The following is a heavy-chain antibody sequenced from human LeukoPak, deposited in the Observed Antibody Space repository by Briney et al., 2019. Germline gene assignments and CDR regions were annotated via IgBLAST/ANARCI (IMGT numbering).Heavy chain of an antibody. CDR1: VGSFSGYH. V-gene: IGHV4-34*01. CDR3: ARDRSSGWLRYYFDY. Sequence: SSETLSLTCAVYVGSFSGYHWTWIRQSPGKGLEWIGEINHSGSTKYNPSLKSRVTISADTSKNQFSLKLSSVTAADTAVYYCARDRSSGWLRYYFDYWGQGTLVTVSS. D-gene: IGHD6-19*01. J-gene: IGHJ4*02. CDR2: INHSGST.